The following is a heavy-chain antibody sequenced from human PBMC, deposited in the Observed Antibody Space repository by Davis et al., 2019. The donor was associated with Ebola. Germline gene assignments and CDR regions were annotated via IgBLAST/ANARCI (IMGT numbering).Heavy chain of an antibody. J-gene: IGHJ3*02. D-gene: IGHD2-2*02. Sequence: PSETLSLTCTVPGGSISSYYWSWIRQPAGKGLEWIGRIYTSGSTNYNPSLKSRVTMSVDTSKNQFSLKLSSVTAADTAVYYCARDRYCSSTSCYTEVNAFDIWGQGTMVTVSS. CDR1: GGSISSYY. V-gene: IGHV4-4*07. CDR2: IYTSGST. CDR3: ARDRYCSSTSCYTEVNAFDI.